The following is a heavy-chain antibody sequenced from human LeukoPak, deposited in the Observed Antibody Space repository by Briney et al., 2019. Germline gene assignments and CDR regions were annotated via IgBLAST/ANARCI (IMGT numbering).Heavy chain of an antibody. V-gene: IGHV3-23*01. Sequence: GGSLRLSCAASGFTFSSYAMSWVRQPPGKGLEWVSIISSSGGSTYYADSVKGRFTISRDKSRNYLQMNSLRGDDTAIYYCAKDVRVGEYYGSGGYFDYWGQGPLVTVSS. CDR1: GFTFSSYA. D-gene: IGHD3-10*01. CDR3: AKDVRVGEYYGSGGYFDY. J-gene: IGHJ4*02. CDR2: ISSSGGST.